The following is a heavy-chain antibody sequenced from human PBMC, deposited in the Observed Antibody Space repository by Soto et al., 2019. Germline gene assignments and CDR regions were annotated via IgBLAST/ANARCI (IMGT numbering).Heavy chain of an antibody. CDR2: IYHSGST. V-gene: IGHV4-4*02. Sequence: SETLSLTCAVSGGSISSSNWWSWVRQPPGKGLEWIGEIYHSGSTNYNPSLKSRVTISVDKSKNQFSLKLSSVTAADTAVYYCASGIVGARHWFDPWGQGTLVTVSS. CDR3: ASGIVGARHWFDP. D-gene: IGHD1-26*01. J-gene: IGHJ5*02. CDR1: GGSISSSNW.